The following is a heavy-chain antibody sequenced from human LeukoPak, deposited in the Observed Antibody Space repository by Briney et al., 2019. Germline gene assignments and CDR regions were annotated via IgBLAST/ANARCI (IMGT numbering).Heavy chain of an antibody. CDR3: ARDLVSGQLENRWPRPPASYYYYYGMDV. CDR2: ISHTSSYY. J-gene: IGHJ6*02. D-gene: IGHD1-1*01. CDR1: GFSFSSYG. V-gene: IGHV3-30*03. Sequence: PGGSLRLSCAASGFSFSSYGMHWVRQAPGKGLEWVAFISHTSSYYYYADSVKGRFTISRDNSKNTLYLQMNSLRAEDTAVYYCARDLVSGQLENRWPRPPASYYYYYGMDVWGQGTTVTVSS.